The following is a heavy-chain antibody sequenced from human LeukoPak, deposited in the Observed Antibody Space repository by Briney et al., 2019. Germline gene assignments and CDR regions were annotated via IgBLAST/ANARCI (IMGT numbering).Heavy chain of an antibody. CDR3: AKPLRGILWWIYFQR. CDR1: GFIFSSYA. CDR2: ISGSGGST. D-gene: IGHD2-21*01. Sequence: GGSLRLSCAASGFIFSSYAMSWVRQAPGKGLEWVSAISGSGGSTYYADSVKGRFTISRDNTKNTLYLEMNSLRAEDTAVYYCAKPLRGILWWIYFQRWGQGTLVTVSS. J-gene: IGHJ1*01. V-gene: IGHV3-23*01.